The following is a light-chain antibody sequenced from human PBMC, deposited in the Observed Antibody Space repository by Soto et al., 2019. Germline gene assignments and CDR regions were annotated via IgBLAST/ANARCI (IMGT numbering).Light chain of an antibody. V-gene: IGKV3D-20*01. CDR3: QQDGSTPLT. J-gene: IGKJ4*01. CDR2: DAS. Sequence: DIVLTQSPATLSLSPGETATLSCGASQSVSSSYLAWYQQKPGQAPRLLIYDASSRATGIPDRFSGSGSGTDFTLTISSLEPEDFAVYYCQQDGSTPLTFGGGTKVDIK. CDR1: QSVSSSY.